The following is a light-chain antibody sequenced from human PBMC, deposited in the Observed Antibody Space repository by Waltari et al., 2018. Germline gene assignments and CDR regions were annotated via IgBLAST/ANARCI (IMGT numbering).Light chain of an antibody. CDR3: QHYVRLPAT. Sequence: DIVLTPSPGSLSSSPGERVTLSCRASQSVSRALAWYQQKPGQAPRLLIFGASNMATGIPDRFSGSGSETDFSLTISRLEPEDFAVYYCQHYVRLPATFGRGTKVEIK. CDR2: GAS. J-gene: IGKJ1*01. CDR1: QSVSRA. V-gene: IGKV3-20*01.